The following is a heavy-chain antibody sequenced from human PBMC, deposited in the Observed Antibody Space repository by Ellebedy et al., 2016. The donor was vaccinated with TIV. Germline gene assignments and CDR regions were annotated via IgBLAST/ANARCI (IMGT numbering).Heavy chain of an antibody. V-gene: IGHV3-33*08. Sequence: PGGSLRLSCAASGFTFSTYGMPWVRQAPGKGLEWVAAIWFDGGDKFYAESLKGRFTISRDNSKNTLYLRMDSLRVEDTALYYCARGHSRTWYSADLWGQGTLVTVSS. J-gene: IGHJ4*02. D-gene: IGHD6-13*01. CDR3: ARGHSRTWYSADL. CDR1: GFTFSTYG. CDR2: IWFDGGDK.